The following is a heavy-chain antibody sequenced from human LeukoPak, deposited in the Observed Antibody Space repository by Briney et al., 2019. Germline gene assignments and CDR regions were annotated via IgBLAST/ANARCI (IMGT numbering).Heavy chain of an antibody. CDR2: IGTAGDT. Sequence: PGGSLRLSCAASGFTFSSYDMHWVRQAPGKGLEWVLAIGTAGDTYYPGSVKGRFTISRENAKNSLYLQMNSLRAGDTAVYYCARSPPYYYDSSGYYPHRYYYGMDVWGQGTTVTVSS. CDR3: ARSPPYYYDSSGYYPHRYYYGMDV. CDR1: GFTFSSYD. D-gene: IGHD3-22*01. J-gene: IGHJ6*02. V-gene: IGHV3-13*01.